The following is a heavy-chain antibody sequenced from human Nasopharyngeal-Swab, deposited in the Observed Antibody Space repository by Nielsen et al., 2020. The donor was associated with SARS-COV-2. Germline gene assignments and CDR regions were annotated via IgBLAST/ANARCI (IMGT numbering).Heavy chain of an antibody. V-gene: IGHV4-34*01. CDR2: INHSGST. CDR1: GGSFSSYY. J-gene: IGHJ4*02. D-gene: IGHD6-25*01. CDR3: ATTGYSSVYYVH. Sequence: SETLSLTCGVYGGSFSSYYWSWIRQPPGKGLEWIGEINHSGSTNYNPSLESRVTLSVDTSENQFSLNLISVTAADTAVYYCATTGYSSVYYVHWGQGVLVTVSS.